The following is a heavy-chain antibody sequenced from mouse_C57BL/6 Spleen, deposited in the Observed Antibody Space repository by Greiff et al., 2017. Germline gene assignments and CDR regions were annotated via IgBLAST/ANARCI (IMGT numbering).Heavy chain of an antibody. CDR2: INPNNGGT. CDR3: ARKIGYYHGSSWGYFEV. V-gene: IGHV1-18*01. CDR1: GYTFTDYN. D-gene: IGHD1-1*01. Sequence: EVQLQQSGPELVKPGASVKIPCKASGYTFTDYNMDWVKQSHGKSLEWIGDINPNNGGTIYNQKFKGKATLTVDKSSSTAYMELRSLTSEDTAVYYCARKIGYYHGSSWGYFEVWGTGTTVTVSS. J-gene: IGHJ1*03.